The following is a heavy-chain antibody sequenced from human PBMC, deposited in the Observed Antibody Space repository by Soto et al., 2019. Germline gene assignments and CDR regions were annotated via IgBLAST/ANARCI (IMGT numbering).Heavy chain of an antibody. CDR2: ISSSSSTI. CDR3: ARDQAVTTNYYYYGMDV. CDR1: GFTFSSYS. Sequence: GGSLRLSCAASGFTFSSYSMNWVRQAPGKGLEWVSYISSSSSTIYYADSVKGRFTISRDNAKNSLYLQMNSLRAEDTAVYYCARDQAVTTNYYYYGMDVWGQGTTVTVSS. D-gene: IGHD4-17*01. V-gene: IGHV3-48*01. J-gene: IGHJ6*02.